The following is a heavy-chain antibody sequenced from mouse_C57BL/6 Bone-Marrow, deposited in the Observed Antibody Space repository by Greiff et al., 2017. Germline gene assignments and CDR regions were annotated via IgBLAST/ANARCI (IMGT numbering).Heavy chain of an antibody. J-gene: IGHJ2*01. D-gene: IGHD2-3*01. Sequence: EVNVVESGGGLVKPGGSLKLSCAASGFTFSSYAMSWVRQTPEKRLEWVATISDGGSYTYYAANVKGRFTISRDTAKTNLYLQMSHLKSEDTAMYYCACNGYYHLFDYWGQGTTLTVSS. CDR1: GFTFSSYA. CDR2: ISDGGSYT. CDR3: ACNGYYHLFDY. V-gene: IGHV5-4*03.